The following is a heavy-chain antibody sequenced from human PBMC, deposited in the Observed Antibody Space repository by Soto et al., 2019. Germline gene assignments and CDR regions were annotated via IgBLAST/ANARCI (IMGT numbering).Heavy chain of an antibody. CDR2: IYHSGST. V-gene: IGHV4-38-2*01. J-gene: IGHJ4*02. CDR1: GYSISIGYY. CDR3: ATHYDILTGYSDEFDY. D-gene: IGHD3-9*01. Sequence: SSVTLSLTCAVSGYSISIGYYCGCIRQPPGKGLEWIGSIYHSGSTYYNPSLKSRVTISVDTSKNQFSLKLSSVTAADTAVYYCATHYDILTGYSDEFDYWGQGTLVTVSS.